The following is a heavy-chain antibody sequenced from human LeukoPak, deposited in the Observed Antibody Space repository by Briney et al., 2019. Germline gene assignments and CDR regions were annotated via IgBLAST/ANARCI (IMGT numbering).Heavy chain of an antibody. J-gene: IGHJ3*02. CDR3: ARDLLPADAFDI. Sequence: SETLSLTCTVSGGSISSSSYYWGWIRQPPGKGLEWIGRIYYSGSTYYNPSLKSRVTISVDTSKNQFSLKLSSVTAADTAVYYCARDLLPADAFDIWGQGTMVTVSS. CDR2: IYYSGST. V-gene: IGHV4-39*02. CDR1: GGSISSSSYY.